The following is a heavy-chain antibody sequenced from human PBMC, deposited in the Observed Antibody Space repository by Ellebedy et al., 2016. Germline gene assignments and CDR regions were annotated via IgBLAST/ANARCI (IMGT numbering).Heavy chain of an antibody. CDR3: ARENWNRANFDY. J-gene: IGHJ4*02. V-gene: IGHV3-11*06. Sequence: GESLKISCAASGFTFSDYYMSWIRQAPGKGLEWVSYISSTSSYTHYADSVKGRFTISRDNAKNSLYLQMNSLRDEDTAVYYCARENWNRANFDYWGQGTLVTVSS. D-gene: IGHD1-1*01. CDR1: GFTFSDYY. CDR2: ISSTSSYT.